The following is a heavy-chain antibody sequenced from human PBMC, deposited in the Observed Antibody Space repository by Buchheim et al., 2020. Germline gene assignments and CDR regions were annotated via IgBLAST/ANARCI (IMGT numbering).Heavy chain of an antibody. D-gene: IGHD3-3*01. J-gene: IGHJ6*02. Sequence: VQLVESGGGVVQPGRSLRLSCAASGFTFSSYGMHWVRQAPGKGLEWVAVISYDGSNKYYADSVKGRFTISRDNSKNTLYLQMNSLRAEDTAVYYCAKDLRFLDGMDVWGQGTT. CDR1: GFTFSSYG. CDR3: AKDLRFLDGMDV. V-gene: IGHV3-30*18. CDR2: ISYDGSNK.